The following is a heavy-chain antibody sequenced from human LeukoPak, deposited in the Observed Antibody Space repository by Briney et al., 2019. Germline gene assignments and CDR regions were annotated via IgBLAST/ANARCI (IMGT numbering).Heavy chain of an antibody. CDR3: ARGDIYSSSWYNL. D-gene: IGHD6-13*01. Sequence: SETLSLTCAVYGGSFSAYYWSWIRQPPGKGLEWIGEINHSGSTNYNPSLKSRVTISLDTSENQFSLKLSSVTAADTAVYYCARGDIYSSSWYNLWGQGTLVTVSS. J-gene: IGHJ4*02. V-gene: IGHV4-34*01. CDR1: GGSFSAYY. CDR2: INHSGST.